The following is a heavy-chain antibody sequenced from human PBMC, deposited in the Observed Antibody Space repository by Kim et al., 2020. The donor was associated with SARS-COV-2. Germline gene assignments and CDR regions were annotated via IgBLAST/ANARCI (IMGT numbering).Heavy chain of an antibody. Sequence: SETLSLTCTVSGGSISSGGYYWSWIRQHPGKGLEWIGYIYYSGSTYYNPSLKSRVTISVDTSKNQFSLKLSSVTAADTAVYYCARVDAVRGVIIDYWGQGTLVTVSS. V-gene: IGHV4-31*03. J-gene: IGHJ4*02. CDR2: IYYSGST. CDR1: GGSISSGGYY. CDR3: ARVDAVRGVIIDY. D-gene: IGHD3-10*01.